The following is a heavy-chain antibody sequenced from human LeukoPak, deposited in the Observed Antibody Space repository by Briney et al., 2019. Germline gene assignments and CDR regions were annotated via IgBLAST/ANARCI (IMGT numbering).Heavy chain of an antibody. Sequence: SETLSLTCTVSGGSISSSSYYWGWIRQPPGKGLEWIGSFYYSGGTYYNPSLKSRVTISVDTSKNQFSLKLNSVTAADTAVYYCARPAPRSGSYYSYFDYWGQGTLVTVSS. V-gene: IGHV4-39*01. D-gene: IGHD3-10*01. CDR1: GGSISSSSYY. CDR3: ARPAPRSGSYYSYFDY. CDR2: FYYSGGT. J-gene: IGHJ4*02.